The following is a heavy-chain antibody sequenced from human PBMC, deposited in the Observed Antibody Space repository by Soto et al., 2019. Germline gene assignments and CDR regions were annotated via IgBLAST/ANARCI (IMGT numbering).Heavy chain of an antibody. J-gene: IGHJ4*02. Sequence: HPGGSLRLSCAASGFTFSNYAMSWVRQAPGKGLEWVSIISGSGDSTYYADSVKGRFTISRDNSKNTLYLQMNSLRAEDTAVYYCAKGHGVIVVVTAIGHWGQGTLVTVSS. CDR3: AKGHGVIVVVTAIGH. CDR2: ISGSGDST. V-gene: IGHV3-23*01. CDR1: GFTFSNYA. D-gene: IGHD2-21*02.